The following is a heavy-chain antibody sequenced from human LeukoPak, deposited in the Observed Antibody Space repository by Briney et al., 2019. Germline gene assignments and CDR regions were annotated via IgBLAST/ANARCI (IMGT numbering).Heavy chain of an antibody. CDR1: GFTFSSYA. Sequence: GGSLRLSCAASGFTFSSYAMSWVRQAPGKGLEWVSAISGSGGSTYYADSVKGRFTISRDNSKNTLYLQMNSLRAEDTAVYYCAKDGGDLQWVAGSFSLSNFDYWGQGTLVTVSS. J-gene: IGHJ4*02. D-gene: IGHD2-21*02. V-gene: IGHV3-23*01. CDR3: AKDGGDLQWVAGSFSLSNFDY. CDR2: ISGSGGST.